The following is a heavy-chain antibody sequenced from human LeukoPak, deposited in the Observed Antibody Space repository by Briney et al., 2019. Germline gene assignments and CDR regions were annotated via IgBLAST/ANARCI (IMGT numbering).Heavy chain of an antibody. Sequence: SGPTLVKPTQTLTLTCTFSGFSLSTSGVGVGWIRQPPGKALEWLALIYWNDDKRYSPSLKSRLTITKDTSKSQVVLTMTNMDPVDTATYYCAHGSSNYYYYYYGMDVWGQGTTVTVSS. CDR3: AHGSSNYYYYYYGMDV. CDR1: GFSLSTSGVG. V-gene: IGHV2-5*01. J-gene: IGHJ6*02. D-gene: IGHD4-11*01. CDR2: IYWNDDK.